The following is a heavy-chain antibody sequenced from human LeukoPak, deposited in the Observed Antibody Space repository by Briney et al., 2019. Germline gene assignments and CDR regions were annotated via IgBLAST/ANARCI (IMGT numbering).Heavy chain of an antibody. V-gene: IGHV4-34*01. CDR1: GVPFSNYY. D-gene: IGHD6-19*01. CDR2: INHSGYT. CDR3: TRAVAGHPD. J-gene: IGHJ4*02. Sequence: PSETLSLTCAASGVPFSNYYWSWVRQSPRQGLEWIGEINHSGYTNYNPSLRSRVTMSIGTSKNQFSLKLTSVTAADAGVYYCTRAVAGHPDWGQGTLVTVSS.